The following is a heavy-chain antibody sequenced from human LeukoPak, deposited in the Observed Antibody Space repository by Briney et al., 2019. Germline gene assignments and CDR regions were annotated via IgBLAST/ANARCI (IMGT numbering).Heavy chain of an antibody. J-gene: IGHJ3*02. CDR2: IKQDGSEK. Sequence: GGSLRLSCAASGFTFSSYWTSWVRQAPGKGLEWVANIKQDGSEKYYVDSVKGRFTISRDNAKNSLYLQMNSLRAEDTAVYYCSREGADTIAFDIWGQGTMVTVSS. CDR3: SREGADTIAFDI. CDR1: GFTFSSYW. D-gene: IGHD3-3*01. V-gene: IGHV3-7*01.